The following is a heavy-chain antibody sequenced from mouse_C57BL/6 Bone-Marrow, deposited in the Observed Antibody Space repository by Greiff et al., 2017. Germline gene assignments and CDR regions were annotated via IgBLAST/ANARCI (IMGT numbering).Heavy chain of an antibody. CDR1: GFTFSSYA. CDR2: ISDGGSYT. Sequence: DVHLVESGGGLVKPGGSLKLSCAASGFTFSSYAMSWVRQTPEKRLEWVATISDGGSYTYYPDNVKGRFTISRDNAKNNLYLQMSHLKSEDTAMYYCARGYYYGSSPYAMDYWGQGTSVTVSS. D-gene: IGHD1-1*01. V-gene: IGHV5-4*01. J-gene: IGHJ4*01. CDR3: ARGYYYGSSPYAMDY.